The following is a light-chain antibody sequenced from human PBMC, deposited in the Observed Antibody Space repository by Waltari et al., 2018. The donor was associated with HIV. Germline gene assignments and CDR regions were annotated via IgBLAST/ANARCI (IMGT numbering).Light chain of an antibody. J-gene: IGKJ1*01. CDR3: QHYNNWPWT. CDR1: QSVSSN. Sequence: EKVMTQSPATLSASPGERATLSCRASQSVSSNLAWYQQKPGQAPRLLIYGAFTRATGIPARFSASGSGTEFTLTISSLQSEDFAVYYCQHYNNWPWTFGQGTKVATK. CDR2: GAF. V-gene: IGKV3-15*01.